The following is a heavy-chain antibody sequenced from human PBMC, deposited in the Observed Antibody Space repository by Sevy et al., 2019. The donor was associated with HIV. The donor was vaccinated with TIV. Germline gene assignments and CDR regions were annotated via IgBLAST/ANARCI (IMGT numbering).Heavy chain of an antibody. V-gene: IGHV3-21*01. CDR2: ISSSSSYI. CDR3: ARDGDRAMVTPDYCYYMDV. J-gene: IGHJ6*03. D-gene: IGHD5-18*01. Sequence: GGSLRLSCAASGFTFSSYSMNWVRQAPGKGLEWVSSISSSSSYIYYAGSVKGRFTISRDNAKNSLYLQMNSLRAEDTAVYYCARDGDRAMVTPDYCYYMDVWGKGTRVTVS. CDR1: GFTFSSYS.